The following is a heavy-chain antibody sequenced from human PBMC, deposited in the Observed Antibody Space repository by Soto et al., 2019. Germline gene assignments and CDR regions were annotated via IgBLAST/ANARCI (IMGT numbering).Heavy chain of an antibody. CDR3: ASTVTSNYYYYMDV. CDR1: GFTVSSNY. D-gene: IGHD4-4*01. V-gene: IGHV3-53*04. J-gene: IGHJ6*03. Sequence: PGGSLRLSCAASGFTVSSNYMSWVRQAPGKGLEWVSVIYSGGSTYYADSVKGRFTISRHNSKNTLYLQMNNLRAEDTAVYYCASTVTSNYYYYMDVWGKGTTVTVSS. CDR2: IYSGGST.